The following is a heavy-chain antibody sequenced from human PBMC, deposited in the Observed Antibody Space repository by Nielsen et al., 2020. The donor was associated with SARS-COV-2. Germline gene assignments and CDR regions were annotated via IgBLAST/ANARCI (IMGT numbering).Heavy chain of an antibody. CDR3: AREQWLALDY. CDR2: IWYDGSNK. J-gene: IGHJ4*02. CDR1: GFTFSSYA. Sequence: GESLKISCAASGFTFSSYAMHWVRQAPGKGLEWVAVIWYDGSNKYYADSVKGRFTISRDNSKNTLYLQMNSLRAEDTAVYYCAREQWLALDYWGQGTLVTVSS. V-gene: IGHV3-33*01. D-gene: IGHD6-19*01.